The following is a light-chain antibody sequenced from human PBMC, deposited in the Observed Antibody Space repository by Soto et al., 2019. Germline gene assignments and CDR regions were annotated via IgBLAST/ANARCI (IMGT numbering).Light chain of an antibody. CDR3: KSYAGSNTYV. Sequence: QSALTQPPSASGSPGQSVTISCTGTKNDIGVYDFVSWYRHHPGKAPRLIIYEVVQRPSGVPDRFSGSKSGNTASLTVSGLQAADEADYFCKSYAGSNTYVFGSGTNLTAL. V-gene: IGLV2-8*01. CDR2: EVV. J-gene: IGLJ1*01. CDR1: KNDIGVYDF.